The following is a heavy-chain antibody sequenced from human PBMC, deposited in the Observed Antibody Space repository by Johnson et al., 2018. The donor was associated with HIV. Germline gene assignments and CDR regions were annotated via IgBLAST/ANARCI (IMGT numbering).Heavy chain of an antibody. D-gene: IGHD3-9*01. Sequence: EVQLVESGGGVVQPGRSLRLSCAASGFTFSSYWMHWARQAPGKGLVWVSRINSDGSSTSYADSVKGRFTISRDNAKNTLYLQMNSLRAEDTAVYYCARAPSRLRYFDWSEDAFDIWGQGTMVTVSS. V-gene: IGHV3-74*02. J-gene: IGHJ3*02. CDR1: GFTFSSYW. CDR3: ARAPSRLRYFDWSEDAFDI. CDR2: INSDGSST.